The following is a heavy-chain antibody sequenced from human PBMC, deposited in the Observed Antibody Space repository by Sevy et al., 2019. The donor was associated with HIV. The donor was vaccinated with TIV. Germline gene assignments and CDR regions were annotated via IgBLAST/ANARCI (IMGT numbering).Heavy chain of an antibody. V-gene: IGHV3-23*01. D-gene: IGHD6-19*01. CDR3: AKDTSGWYDALDQ. Sequence: GGSLRLSCEVSGFTFGYFAMSWVRQAPGKGLEWVSGISPNGATSHYAASVRGRFTISRDNSKNRMYLQMSSLRAEDTILYYCAKDTSGWYDALDQWGQGTLVTVSS. CDR1: GFTFGYFA. J-gene: IGHJ4*02. CDR2: ISPNGATS.